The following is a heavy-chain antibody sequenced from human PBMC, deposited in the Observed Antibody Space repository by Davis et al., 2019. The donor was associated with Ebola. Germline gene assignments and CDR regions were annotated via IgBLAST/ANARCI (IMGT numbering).Heavy chain of an antibody. CDR2: ISGSGST. CDR3: AKGSLYGSRSITAGVDV. D-gene: IGHD4-17*01. CDR1: GFTFTSYS. V-gene: IGHV3-23*01. J-gene: IGHJ6*02. Sequence: GESLKISCAASGFTFTSYSMTWVRQAPGKGLEWVSGISGSGSTYYADSVKGRFTFSRDNSKNTLYLQMNSLRAAGTAVYYCAKGSLYGSRSITAGVDVWGQGTTVTVSS.